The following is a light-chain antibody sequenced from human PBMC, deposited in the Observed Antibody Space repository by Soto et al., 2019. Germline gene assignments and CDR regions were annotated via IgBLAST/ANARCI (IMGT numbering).Light chain of an antibody. V-gene: IGLV1-40*01. Sequence: QSVLTQSPSVSGAPGQRVTISCTGSSSNIGTGYDVHWYRQLPGTAPKLLIYDNNNRPSGVPDRFSGSRSGTSASLAITGLQAEDEADYYCQSYDSSLSGSKVFGGGTKLTVL. CDR2: DNN. J-gene: IGLJ3*02. CDR1: SSNIGTGYD. CDR3: QSYDSSLSGSKV.